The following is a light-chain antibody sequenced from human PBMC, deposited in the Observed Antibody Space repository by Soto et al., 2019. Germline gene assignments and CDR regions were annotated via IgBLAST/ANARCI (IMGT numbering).Light chain of an antibody. J-gene: IGLJ1*01. CDR2: DVI. CDR3: SSYTSLSTYV. Sequence: QSVLTQPASVSGSPGQSITISCTGTSNDVGGYNYVSWYQHHPGKAPRVMIYDVINRPSGISNRFSGSKSGNTASLTISGLQAEDAADYYCSSYTSLSTYVFGTGTKVTVL. V-gene: IGLV2-14*03. CDR1: SNDVGGYNY.